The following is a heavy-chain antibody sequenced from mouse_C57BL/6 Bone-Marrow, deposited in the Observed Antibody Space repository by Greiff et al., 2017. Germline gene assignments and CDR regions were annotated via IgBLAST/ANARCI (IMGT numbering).Heavy chain of an antibody. CDR3: ARGGTRFAY. Sequence: EVQGVESGGGLVKPGGSLKLSCAASGFTFSDYGMHWVRQAPEKGLEWVAYISSGSSTIYYADTVKGRFTSSRDNAKNTLFLQMTSLRSEDTAMYYCARGGTRFAYWGQGTLVTVSA. CDR2: ISSGSSTI. V-gene: IGHV5-17*01. D-gene: IGHD3-3*01. J-gene: IGHJ3*01. CDR1: GFTFSDYG.